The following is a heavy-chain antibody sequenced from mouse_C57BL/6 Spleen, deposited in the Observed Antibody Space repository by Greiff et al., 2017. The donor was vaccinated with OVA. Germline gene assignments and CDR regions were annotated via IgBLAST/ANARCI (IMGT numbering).Heavy chain of an antibody. CDR1: GYTFTSYT. CDR3: ATIHSNGFAY. D-gene: IGHD2-5*01. J-gene: IGHJ3*01. Sequence: QVQLQQSGAELARPGASVKMSCKASGYTFTSYTMHWVKQRPGQGLEWIGYINPSSGYTKYNQKFKDKATLTADKSSSTAYMQLSSLTSEDSAVYYCATIHSNGFAYWGQGTLVTVSA. CDR2: INPSSGYT. V-gene: IGHV1-4*01.